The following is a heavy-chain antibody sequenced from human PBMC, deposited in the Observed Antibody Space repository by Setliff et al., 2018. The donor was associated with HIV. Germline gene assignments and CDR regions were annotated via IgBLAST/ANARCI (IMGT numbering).Heavy chain of an antibody. CDR3: VKGGTLAGQFYYYMDV. D-gene: IGHD6-19*01. V-gene: IGHV3-9*01. CDR1: GFLFNDYA. CDR2: ITWRGGVL. Sequence: GGSLRLSCETSGFLFNDYAMHWVRQAPGKGLEWVSGITWRGGVLGYAASVKGRFTISRDNARSSLHLQMNSLAIEDTALYFCVKGGTLAGQFYYYMDVWGKGTTVTVSS. J-gene: IGHJ6*03.